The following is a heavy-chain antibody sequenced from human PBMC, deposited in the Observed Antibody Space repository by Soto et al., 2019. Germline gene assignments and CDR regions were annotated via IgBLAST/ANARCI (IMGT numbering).Heavy chain of an antibody. CDR2: ISSSSSYI. V-gene: IGHV3-21*01. CDR3: ARGGVEVVTAIRFSLGYYGMDV. CDR1: GFTFSSYS. J-gene: IGHJ6*02. D-gene: IGHD2-21*02. Sequence: EVQLVESGGGLVKPGGSLRLSCAASGFTFSSYSMNWVRQAPGKGLEWVSSISSSSSYIYYADSVKGRFTISRDNAKNSPYLQMNSLRAEDTAGYYCARGGVEVVTAIRFSLGYYGMDVWGQGTTVTVSS.